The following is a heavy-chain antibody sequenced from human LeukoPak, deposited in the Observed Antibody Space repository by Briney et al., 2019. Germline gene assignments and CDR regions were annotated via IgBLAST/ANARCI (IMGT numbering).Heavy chain of an antibody. CDR1: GYTFTGYY. CDR3: AGGPIAAAGNLGY. Sequence: ASVKVSCKASGYTFTGYYMHWVRQAPGQGLEWMGWINPNSGGTNYAQKFQGRVTMTRDTSISTAYMELSRLRSDDTAVYYCAGGPIAAAGNLGYWGQGTLVTVSS. V-gene: IGHV1-2*02. CDR2: INPNSGGT. D-gene: IGHD6-13*01. J-gene: IGHJ4*02.